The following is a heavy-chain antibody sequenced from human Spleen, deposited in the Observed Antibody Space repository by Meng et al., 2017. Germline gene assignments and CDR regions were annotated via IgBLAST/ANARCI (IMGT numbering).Heavy chain of an antibody. D-gene: IGHD6-13*01. V-gene: IGHV4-34*01. CDR3: ARGYSRGKYFQH. CDR2: INHSGST. CDR1: GGSFSGYY. J-gene: IGHJ1*01. Sequence: QGQLQQWGAGLLKPSETLSLTCAVYGGSFSGYYWGWIRQPPGKGLEWIGEINHSGSTNYNPSLKSRVTISVDTSKNQFSLKLSSVTAADTAVYYRARGYSRGKYFQHWGQGTLVTVSS.